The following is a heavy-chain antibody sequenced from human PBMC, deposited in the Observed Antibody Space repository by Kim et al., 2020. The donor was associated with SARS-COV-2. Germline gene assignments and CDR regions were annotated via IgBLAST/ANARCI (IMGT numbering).Heavy chain of an antibody. D-gene: IGHD3-10*01. CDR2: IWYDGSNK. V-gene: IGHV3-33*01. J-gene: IGHJ3*02. Sequence: GGSLRLSCAASGFTFSSYGMHWVRQAPGKGLEWVAVIWYDGSNKYYADSVKGRFTISRDNSKNTLYLQMNSLRAEDTAVYYCASPYYYDAFDIWGQGTMVTVSS. CDR1: GFTFSSYG. CDR3: ASPYYYDAFDI.